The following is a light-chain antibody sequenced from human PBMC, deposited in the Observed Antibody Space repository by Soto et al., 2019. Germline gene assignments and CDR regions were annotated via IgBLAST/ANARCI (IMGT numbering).Light chain of an antibody. Sequence: EIVLTQSPGNLSLSPGERAALSCRASQSVSGRYLAWYQQKPGQAPRLLIYGASTRATGIPDRFSGSGSGTDFTLTISRLEPEDFAVYYCQQYGSSGTFGQGTKVDIK. CDR2: GAS. V-gene: IGKV3-20*01. CDR3: QQYGSSGT. CDR1: QSVSGRY. J-gene: IGKJ1*01.